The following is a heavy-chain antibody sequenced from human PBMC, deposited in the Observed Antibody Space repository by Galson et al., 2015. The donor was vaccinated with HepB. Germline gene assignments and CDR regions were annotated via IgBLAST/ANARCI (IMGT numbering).Heavy chain of an antibody. CDR3: AGYFFGVGGRGY. V-gene: IGHV4-59*01. CDR1: GGSMSSCH. CDR2: IDNGGA. J-gene: IGHJ4*02. D-gene: IGHD4-23*01. Sequence: ETLSLTCTVSGGSMSSCHWGWIRQPSGGGLEWIGFIDNGGAHYNPPLNSRVAFSMDTSTNPFSLKLISATAADTGVYYCAGYFFGVGGRGYWGQGRLVTVSS.